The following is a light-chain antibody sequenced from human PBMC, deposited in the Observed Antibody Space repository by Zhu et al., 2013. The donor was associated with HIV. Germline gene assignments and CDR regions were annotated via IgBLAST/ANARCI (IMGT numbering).Light chain of an antibody. J-gene: IGKJ1*01. Sequence: DIVMTQSPDSLAVSLGETATINCKSSQTVLYSTINKNYLAWYQQKPGQPPKLLIYWASTRESGVPDRFSGSGSGTDFTLTISSLQAEDVAVYYCQQYYSTPWTFGQGTKVEIK. V-gene: IGKV4-1*01. CDR3: QQYYSTPWT. CDR2: WAS. CDR1: QTVLYSTINKNY.